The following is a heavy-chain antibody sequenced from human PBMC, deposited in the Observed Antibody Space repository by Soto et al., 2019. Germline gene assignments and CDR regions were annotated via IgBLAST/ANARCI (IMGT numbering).Heavy chain of an antibody. V-gene: IGHV4-30-4*01. Sequence: SETLSLTCTVSGGSISSGDYYWSWIRQPPGKGLEWIGYIYYSGGTDYNPSIKSRVTISLDTSKKTLFLQLNRLSAEDTATYYCAKVLSKNYYYPFDFWGQGTQVTVSS. CDR2: IYYSGGT. D-gene: IGHD3-10*01. J-gene: IGHJ4*02. CDR3: AKVLSKNYYYPFDF. CDR1: GGSISSGDYY.